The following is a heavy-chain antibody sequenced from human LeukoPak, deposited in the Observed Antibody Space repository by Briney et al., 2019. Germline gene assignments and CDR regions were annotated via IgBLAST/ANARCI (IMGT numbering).Heavy chain of an antibody. CDR1: GFTFGSHS. CDR2: ISSSSSYI. J-gene: IGHJ6*03. D-gene: IGHD3-22*01. Sequence: GGSLRLSCAPSGFTFGSHSMNWVRQAPGKGLEWVPSISSSSSYIYYADSVKGRFTISRDNSKNTLYPQMNSLRAEDTAVYYCAKGSTVVVFTRDHYMDVWGKGTTVTISS. CDR3: AKGSTVVVFTRDHYMDV. V-gene: IGHV3-21*01.